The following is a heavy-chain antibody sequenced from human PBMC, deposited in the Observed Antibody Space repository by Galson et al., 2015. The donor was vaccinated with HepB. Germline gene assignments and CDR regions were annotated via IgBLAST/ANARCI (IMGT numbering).Heavy chain of an antibody. D-gene: IGHD3-22*01. CDR1: GFTLGTQG. V-gene: IGHV3-30*18. CDR3: AKVRGDYYYDTSVLDAFDI. CDR2: ISSDGNNN. Sequence: SLRLSGAASGFTLGTQGMHWARQAPGKGLAWVAVISSDGNNNYYVDSVKGRITISRDNSQNTLFLQMNSLRTEDTAIYYCAKVRGDYYYDTSVLDAFDIWGQGTMVTVSS. J-gene: IGHJ3*02.